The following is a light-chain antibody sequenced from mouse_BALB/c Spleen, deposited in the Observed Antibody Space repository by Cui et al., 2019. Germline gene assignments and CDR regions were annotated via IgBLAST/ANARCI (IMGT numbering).Light chain of an antibody. CDR2: RAN. V-gene: IGKV14-111*01. Sequence: DIKMTQSPSSMYASLGERVTITCNASQDINSYLSWFQQEPGKSPKTLIYRANRLVDGVPSRLSGSGSGQDYSLTISSLEYEDMGIYYCLQYDEFRTFGGGTKLEIK. J-gene: IGKJ1*01. CDR1: QDINSY. CDR3: LQYDEFRT.